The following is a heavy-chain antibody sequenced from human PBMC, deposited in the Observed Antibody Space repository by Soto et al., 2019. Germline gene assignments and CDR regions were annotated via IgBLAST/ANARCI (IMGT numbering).Heavy chain of an antibody. D-gene: IGHD2-15*01. Sequence: SETLSLTCTASGGSMSSYYWTWLRQSPGRGLEWIGYISYSGSTYYNPSLKSRVTISADTSKNQFSLRMNSMIAADTAVYYCARADPDASVGYWGQGTLVTVSS. CDR1: GGSMSSYY. CDR2: ISYSGST. V-gene: IGHV4-59*01. J-gene: IGHJ4*02. CDR3: ARADPDASVGY.